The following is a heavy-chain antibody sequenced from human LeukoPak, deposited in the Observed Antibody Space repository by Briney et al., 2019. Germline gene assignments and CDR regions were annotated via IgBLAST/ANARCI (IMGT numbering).Heavy chain of an antibody. D-gene: IGHD5-18*01. CDR2: IIPIFGTA. V-gene: IGHV1-69*13. CDR3: ASGIQLWYEFDY. J-gene: IGHJ4*02. Sequence: SVKVSCKASGGTFSSYAISWVRQAPGQGLEWMGGIIPIFGTANYAQKFQGRVTITADESTSTAYMELSSLRSEDTAVYYCASGIQLWYEFDYWGQGALVTVSS. CDR1: GGTFSSYA.